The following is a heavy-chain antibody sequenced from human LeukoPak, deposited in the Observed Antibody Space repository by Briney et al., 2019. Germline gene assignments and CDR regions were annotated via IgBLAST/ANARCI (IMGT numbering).Heavy chain of an antibody. D-gene: IGHD5-24*01. Sequence: SETLSLTCAVYGGSFSGYYWSWIRQPPGKGLEWIGEINHSGSTNYNPSLKSRVTISVDTSKNQFSLKLSSVTAADTAVYYCARRGSLGMATIKEKNKAFDYWGQGTLVTVSS. V-gene: IGHV4-34*01. CDR2: INHSGST. J-gene: IGHJ4*02. CDR3: ARRGSLGMATIKEKNKAFDY. CDR1: GGSFSGYY.